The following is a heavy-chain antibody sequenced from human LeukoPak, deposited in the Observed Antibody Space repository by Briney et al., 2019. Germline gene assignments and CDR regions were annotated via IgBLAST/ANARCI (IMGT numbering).Heavy chain of an antibody. CDR3: ARVISSWYLIDY. D-gene: IGHD6-13*01. CDR1: GFTFTDAW. Sequence: GGSLRLSCAASGFTFTDAWMSWVRQAPGKGLEWVSVIYSGGSTYYADSVKGRFTISRDNSKNTLYLQMNSLRAEDTAVYYCARVISSWYLIDYWGQGTLVTVSS. J-gene: IGHJ4*02. V-gene: IGHV3-53*01. CDR2: IYSGGST.